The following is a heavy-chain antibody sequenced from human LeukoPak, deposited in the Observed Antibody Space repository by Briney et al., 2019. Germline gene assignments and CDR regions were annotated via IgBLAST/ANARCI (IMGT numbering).Heavy chain of an antibody. CDR2: INPNSGGT. CDR3: AREDSDGTMGWFDP. J-gene: IGHJ5*02. Sequence: GASVKVSCKASGYTFTGYYMHCVRQAPGQGLEWMGWINPNSGGTNYAQKFQGRVTMNRDTPISTAYMELRRLRSDDTAVYYCAREDSDGTMGWFDPWGQGTLVTVSS. CDR1: GYTFTGYY. D-gene: IGHD2-15*01. V-gene: IGHV1-2*02.